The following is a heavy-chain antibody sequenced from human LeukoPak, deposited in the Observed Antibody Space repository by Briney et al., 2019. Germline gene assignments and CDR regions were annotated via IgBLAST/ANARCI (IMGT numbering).Heavy chain of an antibody. CDR3: AASSSSWDWGFDY. D-gene: IGHD6-13*01. V-gene: IGHV4-39*07. CDR2: ISHSGST. CDR1: GGSISSGGYY. Sequence: SETLSLTCTVSGGSISSGGYYWSWIRQPPGKGLEWIGEISHSGSTNYNPSLKSRVTISVDTSKNQFSLKLSSVTAADTAVYYCAASSSSWDWGFDYWGQGTLVTVSS. J-gene: IGHJ4*02.